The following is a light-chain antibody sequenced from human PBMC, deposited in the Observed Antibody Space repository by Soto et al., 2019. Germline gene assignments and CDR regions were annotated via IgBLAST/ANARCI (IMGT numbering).Light chain of an antibody. V-gene: IGKV3-20*01. Sequence: EIVLTHSAGTLSFSRRGIATLSFRSSQSFTSSYLAWYQQKAGQAPRLLIYDASTRATGITDRFSGSGSGTDFTLTISRLEPEDFAVYYCQQYGSSGTFGQGTKVDIK. J-gene: IGKJ1*01. CDR2: DAS. CDR1: QSFTSSY. CDR3: QQYGSSGT.